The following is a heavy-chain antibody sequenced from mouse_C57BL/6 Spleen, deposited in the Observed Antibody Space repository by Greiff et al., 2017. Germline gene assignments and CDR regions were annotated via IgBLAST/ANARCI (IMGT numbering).Heavy chain of an antibody. CDR2: IRNKANGYTT. D-gene: IGHD2-5*01. CDR3: ARSHYYSNYGFAY. V-gene: IGHV7-3*01. J-gene: IGHJ3*01. Sequence: LQESGGGLVQPGGSLSLSCAASGFTFTDYYMSWVRQPPGKALEWLGFIRNKANGYTTEYSASVKGRFTISRDNSQSILYLQMNALRAEDSATYYCARSHYYSNYGFAYWGQGTLVTVSA. CDR1: GFTFTDYY.